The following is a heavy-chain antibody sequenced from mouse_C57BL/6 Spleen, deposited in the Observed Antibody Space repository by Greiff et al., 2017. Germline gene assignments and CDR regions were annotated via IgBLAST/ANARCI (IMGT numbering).Heavy chain of an antibody. CDR1: GFTFSDYG. Sequence: EVQLVESGGGLVKPGGSLKLSCAASGFTFSDYGMHWVRQAPEMGLEWVAYISSGSSTIYYADTVKGRFTISRDNAKNTLFLQMTSLRSEDTAMYYCARSSYYRRDYFDYWGQGTTLTVSS. CDR2: ISSGSSTI. CDR3: ARSSYYRRDYFDY. D-gene: IGHD2-12*01. J-gene: IGHJ2*01. V-gene: IGHV5-17*01.